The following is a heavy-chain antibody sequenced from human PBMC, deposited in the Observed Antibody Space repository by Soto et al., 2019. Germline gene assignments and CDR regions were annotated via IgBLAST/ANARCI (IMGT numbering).Heavy chain of an antibody. Sequence: ASVKVSCKASGYTFTSYGISWVRQAPGQGLEWMRWISAYNGNKNYAQKLQGRVTMTTGTCSSTAHMELRSLXSDDTAVYYCGRDVPGDWFDPRGQRNLVTVSS. V-gene: IGHV1-18*01. CDR3: GRDVPGDWFDP. J-gene: IGHJ5*02. CDR2: ISAYNGNK. D-gene: IGHD2-2*01. CDR1: GYTFTSYG.